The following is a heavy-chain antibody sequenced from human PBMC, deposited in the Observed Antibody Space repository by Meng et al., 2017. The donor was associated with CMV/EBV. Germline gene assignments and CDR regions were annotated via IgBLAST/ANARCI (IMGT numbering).Heavy chain of an antibody. Sequence: GESLKISCAASGFTVTSNYMSWVRQAPGKGLEWVSVIYSGGSAYFADSVKGRFTISRDNSKNTVFLQMNSLRAEDTAVYYCARVLHSSSAYGMDVWGQGTTVTV. V-gene: IGHV3-53*01. D-gene: IGHD6-6*01. J-gene: IGHJ6*02. CDR1: GFTVTSNY. CDR2: IYSGGSA. CDR3: ARVLHSSSAYGMDV.